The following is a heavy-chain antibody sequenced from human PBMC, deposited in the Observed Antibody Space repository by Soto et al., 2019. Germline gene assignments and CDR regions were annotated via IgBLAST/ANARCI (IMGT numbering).Heavy chain of an antibody. CDR1: GGSISSGGYS. Sequence: QLQVQESGSGLVKPSQTLSLTCAVSGGSISSGGYSWSWIRQPPGKGLEWIGYIYHSGSTYYNPSLKSRVTISVDRSKNQFSLKLSSVTAADTAVYYCAKAGGLGAVAADYWGQGTLVTVSS. V-gene: IGHV4-30-2*01. CDR3: AKAGGLGAVAADY. J-gene: IGHJ4*02. D-gene: IGHD6-19*01. CDR2: IYHSGST.